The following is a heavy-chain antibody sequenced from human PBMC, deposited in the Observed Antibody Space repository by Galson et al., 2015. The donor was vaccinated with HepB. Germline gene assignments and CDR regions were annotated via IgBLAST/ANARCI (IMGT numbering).Heavy chain of an antibody. CDR2: ISSSSSTI. CDR1: GFTFSSYS. J-gene: IGHJ6*02. V-gene: IGHV3-48*02. D-gene: IGHD6-13*01. CDR3: AREAYSSSWTYYYYYYGMDV. Sequence: SLRLSCAASGFTFSSYSMNWVRQAPGKGLEWVSYISSSSSTIYYADSVKGRFTISRDNAKNSLYLQTNSLRDEDTAVYYCAREAYSSSWTYYYYYYGMDVWGQGTTVTVSS.